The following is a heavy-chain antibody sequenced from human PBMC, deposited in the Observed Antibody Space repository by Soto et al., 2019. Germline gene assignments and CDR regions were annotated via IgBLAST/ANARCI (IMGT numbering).Heavy chain of an antibody. J-gene: IGHJ6*02. CDR1: GFSVSSNY. CDR3: ARDRYSYGVYGMDV. CDR2: IYSGGST. D-gene: IGHD5-18*01. V-gene: IGHV3-53*04. Sequence: GGSLRLSCAASGFSVSSNYMTWVRQAPGEGLEWVSVIYSGGSTNYADSVKGRFTISRHISKNTLYLQMNSLRAEDTAVYYCARDRYSYGVYGMDVWGQGTTVTVSS.